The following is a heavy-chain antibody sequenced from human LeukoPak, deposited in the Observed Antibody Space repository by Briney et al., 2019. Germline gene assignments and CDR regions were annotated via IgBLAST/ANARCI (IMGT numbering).Heavy chain of an antibody. V-gene: IGHV1-8*01. CDR3: ARGLEIYYYGSGNYYNFDY. CDR1: GYTFTSYD. D-gene: IGHD3-10*01. CDR2: MNPNSGNT. J-gene: IGHJ4*02. Sequence: GASVKVSCKASGYTFTSYDINWVRQATGQGLEWMGWMNPNSGNTGYAQKFQGRVTMTRNTSISTAYMELSSLRPEDTAVYYCARGLEIYYYGSGNYYNFDYWGQGTLVTVSS.